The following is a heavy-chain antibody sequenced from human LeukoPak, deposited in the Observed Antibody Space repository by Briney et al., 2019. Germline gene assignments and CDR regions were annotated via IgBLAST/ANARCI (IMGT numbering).Heavy chain of an antibody. CDR3: ARLIGAFDI. CDR2: INPSGGST. Sequence: ASVKVSCKASGYTFTGYYMHWVRQAPGQGLEWMGIINPSGGSTSYAQKLQGRVTMTTDTSTSTAYMELRSLRSDDTAVYYCARLIGAFDIWGQGTMVTVSS. CDR1: GYTFTGYY. V-gene: IGHV1-46*01. J-gene: IGHJ3*02.